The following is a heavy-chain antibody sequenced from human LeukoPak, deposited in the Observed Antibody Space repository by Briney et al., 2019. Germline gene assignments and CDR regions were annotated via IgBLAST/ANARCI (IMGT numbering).Heavy chain of an antibody. CDR3: TSQQQLLTYFDS. V-gene: IGHV3-30*02. CDR2: IRYAGSNK. Sequence: GGSLRLSCAASGFTFSSSGMHWVRQAPGKGLERVAFIRYAGSNKYYADSVKGRFTISRDNSKNTLYLQMNSLKIEDTAVYYCTSQQQLLTYFDSWGQGTLVTVSS. D-gene: IGHD6-13*01. CDR1: GFTFSSSG. J-gene: IGHJ4*02.